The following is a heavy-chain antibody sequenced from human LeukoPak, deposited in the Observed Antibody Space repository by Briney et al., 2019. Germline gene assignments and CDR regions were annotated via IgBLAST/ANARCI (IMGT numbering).Heavy chain of an antibody. V-gene: IGHV4-59*02. J-gene: IGHJ3*02. Sequence: SETLSLTCTVSGGSVSSYYWSWIRQPPGKGLAWIGYVYYSGSTDNNPSLKSRVTISVDTSKNQFSLKLSSVTAADTAVYYCARGRSGYNWAFDIWGQGTMVTVSS. D-gene: IGHD5-24*01. CDR1: GGSVSSYY. CDR2: VYYSGST. CDR3: ARGRSGYNWAFDI.